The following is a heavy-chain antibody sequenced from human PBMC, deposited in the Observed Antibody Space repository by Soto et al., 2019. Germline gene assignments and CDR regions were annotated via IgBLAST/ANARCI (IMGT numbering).Heavy chain of an antibody. D-gene: IGHD3-22*01. CDR1: GYTFTSYA. J-gene: IGHJ3*02. V-gene: IGHV1-3*01. CDR2: INAGNGNT. Sequence: ASVKVSCKASGYTFTSYAMHWVRQAPGQRLEWMGWINAGNGNTKYSQKFQGRVTITRDTSASTAYMELSSLRSEDTAVYYCARGEDYYYDSSGYFQLFSAFDIWGQGTMVTVSS. CDR3: ARGEDYYYDSSGYFQLFSAFDI.